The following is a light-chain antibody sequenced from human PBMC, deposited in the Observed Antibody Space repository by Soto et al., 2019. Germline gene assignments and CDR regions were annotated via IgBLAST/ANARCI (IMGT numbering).Light chain of an antibody. V-gene: IGKV3-20*01. Sequence: EIVLTQSPGTLSLSPGVTATLSCRPSQSVSSSYLAWYQQKPGQAPRLLLYGASSVATIIPVRFSGSGSGTNFTLTIIRLEPEDFAVYYCQHYGRSPPFTFGPGSTVHSK. J-gene: IGKJ3*01. CDR1: QSVSSSY. CDR3: QHYGRSPPFT. CDR2: GAS.